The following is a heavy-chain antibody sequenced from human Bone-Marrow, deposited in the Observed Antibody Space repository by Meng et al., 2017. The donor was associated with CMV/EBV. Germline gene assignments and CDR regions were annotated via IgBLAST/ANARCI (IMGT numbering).Heavy chain of an antibody. J-gene: IGHJ4*02. CDR2: IYYSGST. CDR1: GGSISSYY. V-gene: IGHV4-59*01. Sequence: SETLSLTCTVSGGSISSYYWSWIRQPPGKGLEWIGYIYYSGSTNYNPSLKSRVTISVDTPKNQFSLKLSSVTAADTAVYYCARVDYGGNWEFDYWGQGTLVTVSS. CDR3: ARVDYGGNWEFDY. D-gene: IGHD4-23*01.